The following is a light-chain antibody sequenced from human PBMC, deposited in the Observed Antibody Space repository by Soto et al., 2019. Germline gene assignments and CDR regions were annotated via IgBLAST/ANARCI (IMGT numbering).Light chain of an antibody. Sequence: TQSPATLSVSPGARATLSSRASQSVGSNLAWHQQKPGQAPRLLMYGASSRATGIPDRFSGSGSGTDFTLTITRLEPEDFAVYYCQQYASSRTFGQGTKVDI. CDR1: QSVGSN. J-gene: IGKJ1*01. V-gene: IGKV3-20*01. CDR3: QQYASSRT. CDR2: GAS.